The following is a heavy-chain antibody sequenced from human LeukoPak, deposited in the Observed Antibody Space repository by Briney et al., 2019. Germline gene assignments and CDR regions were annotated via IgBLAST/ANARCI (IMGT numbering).Heavy chain of an antibody. Sequence: ASVKVSCKASGYTFTSYGISWVRQAPGQGLEWMGWISAYNGNTNYAQKLQGRVTMTTGTSTSTAYMELRSLRSDDTAVYYCARYQYCSSTSCYDDAFDIWGQGTMVTVSS. V-gene: IGHV1-18*01. D-gene: IGHD2-2*01. J-gene: IGHJ3*02. CDR1: GYTFTSYG. CDR2: ISAYNGNT. CDR3: ARYQYCSSTSCYDDAFDI.